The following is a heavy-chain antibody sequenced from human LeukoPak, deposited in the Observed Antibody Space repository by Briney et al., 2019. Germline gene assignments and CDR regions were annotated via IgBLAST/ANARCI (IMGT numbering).Heavy chain of an antibody. CDR2: ISYDGSNK. CDR3: ARDTPLDSSGYYFDY. CDR1: GLTFSSYA. Sequence: GGSLRLSCAASGLTFSSYAMHWVRQAPGKGLEWVAVISYDGSNKYYADSVKGRFTISRDNSKNTLYLQMNSLRAEDTAVYYCARDTPLDSSGYYFDYWGQGTLVTVSS. D-gene: IGHD3-22*01. J-gene: IGHJ4*02. V-gene: IGHV3-30*04.